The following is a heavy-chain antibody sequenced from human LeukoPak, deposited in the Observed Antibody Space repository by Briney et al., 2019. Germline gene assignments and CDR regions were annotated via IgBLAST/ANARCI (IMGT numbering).Heavy chain of an antibody. CDR2: IYSDGTT. V-gene: IGHV3-53*04. Sequence: PGGSLRLSCTVSGFSVSSNYVSWVRQAPGKGLEWVSVIYSDGTTYYADSVKGRFTISRHNSKNTLYLQMNSLRAEDTAVYYCARGGGGYNPHDYWGQGTLATVSS. CDR1: GFSVSSNY. CDR3: ARGGGGYNPHDY. J-gene: IGHJ4*02. D-gene: IGHD5-24*01.